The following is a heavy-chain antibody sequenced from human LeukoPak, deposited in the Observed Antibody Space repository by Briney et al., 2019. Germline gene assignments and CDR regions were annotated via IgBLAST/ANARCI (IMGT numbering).Heavy chain of an antibody. Sequence: VKASETLSLTCSVSGGSISSYYWSWIRQPAGKGLEWIGRTHTSGSTNYNPSLKSRVTMSVDTSKNQFSLKLSSVTAADTAVYYCARDMYYYGSGNYRFDYWGQGTLVTVSS. J-gene: IGHJ4*02. CDR3: ARDMYYYGSGNYRFDY. CDR1: GGSISSYY. CDR2: THTSGST. D-gene: IGHD3-10*01. V-gene: IGHV4-4*07.